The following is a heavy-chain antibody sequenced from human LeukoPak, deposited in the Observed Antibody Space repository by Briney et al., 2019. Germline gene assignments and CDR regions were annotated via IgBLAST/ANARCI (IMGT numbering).Heavy chain of an antibody. Sequence: GASVKVSCKASGGTFSSYAISWVRQAPGHGREWMGGIIPIFGTTNYAQRFQGRVTITADESTSTAYMELSSLRSEDTAVYYCARAPPTVNPSYFDYWGQGTLVTVSS. V-gene: IGHV1-69*13. CDR2: IIPIFGTT. CDR1: GGTFSSYA. D-gene: IGHD4-11*01. CDR3: ARAPPTVNPSYFDY. J-gene: IGHJ4*02.